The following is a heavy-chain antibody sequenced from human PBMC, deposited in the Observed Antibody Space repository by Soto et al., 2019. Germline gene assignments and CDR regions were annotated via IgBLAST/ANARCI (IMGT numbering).Heavy chain of an antibody. V-gene: IGHV1-18*01. D-gene: IGHD1-26*01. J-gene: IGHJ5*02. CDR3: ARVPRYSGSPLDP. CDR2: IIAYNGNT. CDR1: GYTFTSYG. Sequence: ASVKVSCKASGYTFTSYGISWLRQATGQGLEWMGWIIAYNGNTNYAQKPQGRVTMTTATSTSTAYKELRSLRSDDTAVYYCARVPRYSGSPLDPWGQGTLVTVSS.